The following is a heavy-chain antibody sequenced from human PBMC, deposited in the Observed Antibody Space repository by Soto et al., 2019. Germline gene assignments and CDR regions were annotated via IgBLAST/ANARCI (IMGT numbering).Heavy chain of an antibody. CDR2: ISGSGGST. J-gene: IGHJ4*02. V-gene: IGHV3-23*01. CDR3: AKEQGEAAGTPDYFDY. D-gene: IGHD6-13*01. Sequence: EVQLLESGGGLVQPGGSLRLSCAASGFTFSSYAMSWVRQAPGKGLEWVSAISGSGGSTYYADSVKGRFTISRDNSKNTRDLQMNSLRAEDTAVYYGAKEQGEAAGTPDYFDYWGQGTLVTVSS. CDR1: GFTFSSYA.